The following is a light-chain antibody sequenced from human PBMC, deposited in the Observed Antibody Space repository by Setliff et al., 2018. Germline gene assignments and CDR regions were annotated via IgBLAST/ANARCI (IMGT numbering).Light chain of an antibody. V-gene: IGLV2-23*02. CDR2: DVD. Sequence: QSALTQPASVSGSPGQSITVSCTGTSGDIGKYDLVSFYQQHPGHAPKLLIFDVDQRRSGISDRISGSKSGNTACLTISGLQAEDEADYYCCSYTHVGTYAELFGRGTKVTV. J-gene: IGLJ1*01. CDR3: CSYTHVGTYAEL. CDR1: SGDIGKYDL.